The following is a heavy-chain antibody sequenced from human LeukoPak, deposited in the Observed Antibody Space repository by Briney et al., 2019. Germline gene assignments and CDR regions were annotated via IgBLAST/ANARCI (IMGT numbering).Heavy chain of an antibody. CDR2: ISYDGSNK. CDR1: GFTFSSYG. D-gene: IGHD6-6*01. Sequence: QAGGSLRLSCAASGFTFSSYGMHWVRQAPGKGLEWVAVISYDGSNKYYADSVKGRFTTSRDNSKNTLYLQMNSLRAEDTAVYYCAKCADLEYSSSSYYGMDVWGQGTTVTVSS. J-gene: IGHJ6*02. V-gene: IGHV3-30*18. CDR3: AKCADLEYSSSSYYGMDV.